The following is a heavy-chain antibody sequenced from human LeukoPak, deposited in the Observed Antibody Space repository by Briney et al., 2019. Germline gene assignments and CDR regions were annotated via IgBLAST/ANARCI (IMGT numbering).Heavy chain of an antibody. D-gene: IGHD3-10*01. J-gene: IGHJ4*02. V-gene: IGHV3-15*04. CDR3: TTGAYYYGSGTYLG. Sequence: GGSLILSCAASGIPFNNAWMAWVRQAAGKGLEWVGRIATKIEGEATDYAAPLKGRFSISRDDSKNTVYLQMNSLKTEDTAVYYCTTGAYYYGSGTYLGWGQGTLVTVSS. CDR1: GIPFNNAW. CDR2: IATKIEGEAT.